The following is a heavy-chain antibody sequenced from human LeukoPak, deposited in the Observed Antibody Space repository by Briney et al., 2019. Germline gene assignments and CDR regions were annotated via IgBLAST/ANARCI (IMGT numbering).Heavy chain of an antibody. CDR1: GYTFTGYH. J-gene: IGHJ5*02. CDR3: ARDRGCSSTSCYSDWFDP. V-gene: IGHV1-2*06. D-gene: IGHD2-2*02. CDR2: INPNSGDT. Sequence: ASVKVSCKTSGYTFTGYHMHWVRQAPGQGLEWMGRINPNSGDTNYAQKFQGRVTMTRDTSISTAYMELSSLRSEDTAVYYCARDRGCSSTSCYSDWFDPWGQGTLVTVSS.